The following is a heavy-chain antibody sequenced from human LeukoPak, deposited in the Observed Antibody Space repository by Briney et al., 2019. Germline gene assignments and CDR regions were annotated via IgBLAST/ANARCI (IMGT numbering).Heavy chain of an antibody. D-gene: IGHD3-3*01. CDR2: IIPIFGTA. Sequence: ASVKVSCKASGGTFSSYAISWVRQAPGQGLEWMGGIIPIFGTANYAQKFQGRVTITTDESTGTAYMELSSLRSEDTAVYYCARAVTIFDYYYYMDVWGKGTTVTVSS. V-gene: IGHV1-69*05. CDR3: ARAVTIFDYYYYMDV. CDR1: GGTFSSYA. J-gene: IGHJ6*03.